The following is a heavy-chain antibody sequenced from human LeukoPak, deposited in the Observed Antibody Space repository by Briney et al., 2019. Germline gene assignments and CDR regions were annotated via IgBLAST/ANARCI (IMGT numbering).Heavy chain of an antibody. J-gene: IGHJ6*02. CDR1: GYPFISNA. D-gene: IGHD2-2*01. Sequence: ASVKVSCKASGYPFISNAMNWVRQAPGQGLEWMGGIIPIFGTANYAQKFQGRVTITADESTSTAYMELSSLRSEDTAVYYCAREVVVVPAATEGYYYGMDVWGQGTTVTVSS. V-gene: IGHV1-69*13. CDR3: AREVVVVPAATEGYYYGMDV. CDR2: IIPIFGTA.